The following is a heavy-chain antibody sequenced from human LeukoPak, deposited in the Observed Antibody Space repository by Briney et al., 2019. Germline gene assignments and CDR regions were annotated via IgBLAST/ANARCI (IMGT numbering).Heavy chain of an antibody. Sequence: PSETLSLTCAVYGGSFSGYYWSWIRQPPGKGLEWIGEINHSGSTNYNPSLKSRVTISVDTSKNQFSLKLSSVTAADTAVYYCASRHYYDSSSYFRDYWGQGTLVTVSS. J-gene: IGHJ4*02. CDR1: GGSFSGYY. D-gene: IGHD3-22*01. CDR2: INHSGST. CDR3: ASRHYYDSSSYFRDY. V-gene: IGHV4-34*01.